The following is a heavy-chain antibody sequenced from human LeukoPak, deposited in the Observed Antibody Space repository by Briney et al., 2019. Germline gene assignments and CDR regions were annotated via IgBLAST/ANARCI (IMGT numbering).Heavy chain of an antibody. Sequence: GGSLRLSCAASGFTFSSYWMHWVRQAPGKGLVWVSRINTDGTSTTNADSVKGRFTISRDNAKNTVYLQMNSLRVEDTAVYYCTRDCGTSGCDYWGQGTLVTVSS. D-gene: IGHD5-12*01. J-gene: IGHJ4*02. CDR2: INTDGTST. CDR1: GFTFSSYW. V-gene: IGHV3-74*01. CDR3: TRDCGTSGCDY.